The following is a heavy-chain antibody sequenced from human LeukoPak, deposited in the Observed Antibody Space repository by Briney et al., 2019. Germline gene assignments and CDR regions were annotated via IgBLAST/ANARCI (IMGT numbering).Heavy chain of an antibody. CDR1: GGSFGGYY. V-gene: IGHV4-34*01. D-gene: IGHD3-22*01. J-gene: IGHJ4*02. CDR2: INHSGST. Sequence: SETLSLTCAVYGGSFGGYYWSWIRQPPGKGLEWIGEINHSGSTNYNPSLKSRVTISVDTSKNQFSLKLSSVTAADTAVYYCARGRHYYDSSGYYGSTLSYYFDYWGQGTLVTVSS. CDR3: ARGRHYYDSSGYYGSTLSYYFDY.